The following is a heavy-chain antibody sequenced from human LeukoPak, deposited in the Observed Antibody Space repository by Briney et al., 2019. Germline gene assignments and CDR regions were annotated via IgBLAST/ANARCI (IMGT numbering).Heavy chain of an antibody. Sequence: ASVKVSCEASGYTFTGYYLHWVRQALGQGLEWMGCINPNSGGTNYAQKFQGRVTMTRDTSISTAYMELSRLRSDDTAVYYCGSGITTGFDYWGQGTLVTVSS. CDR3: GSGITTGFDY. CDR1: GYTFTGYY. J-gene: IGHJ4*02. V-gene: IGHV1-2*02. CDR2: INPNSGGT. D-gene: IGHD3-22*01.